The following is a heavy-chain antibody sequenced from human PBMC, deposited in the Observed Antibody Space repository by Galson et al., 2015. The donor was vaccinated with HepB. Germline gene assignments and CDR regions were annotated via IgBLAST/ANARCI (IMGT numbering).Heavy chain of an antibody. V-gene: IGHV3-30-3*01. Sequence: SLRLSCAASGFTFSNYAFHWVRQGPGKGLEWVTVISYDGTTKYYVDSVKGRFTISRDSSKNTLYLQMNSLRAEDTAVYYCAREKPMFWSGSYNQGRIAYYGMDVWGQGTTVTVSS. D-gene: IGHD3-3*01. J-gene: IGHJ6*02. CDR1: GFTFSNYA. CDR3: AREKPMFWSGSYNQGRIAYYGMDV. CDR2: ISYDGTTK.